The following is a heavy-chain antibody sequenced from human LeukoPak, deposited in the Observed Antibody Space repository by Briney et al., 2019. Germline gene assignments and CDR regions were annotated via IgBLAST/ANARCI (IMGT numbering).Heavy chain of an antibody. V-gene: IGHV3-33*01. CDR3: ARSDPIGYCSSTSCAFDY. D-gene: IGHD2-2*01. Sequence: GGSLRLSCAASGFTFSSYGMHWVRQAPGRGLEWVAVIWYDGSNKYYADSVKGRFTISRDNSKNTLYLQMNSLRAEDTAVYYCARSDPIGYCSSTSCAFDYWGQGTLVTVSS. CDR1: GFTFSSYG. J-gene: IGHJ4*02. CDR2: IWYDGSNK.